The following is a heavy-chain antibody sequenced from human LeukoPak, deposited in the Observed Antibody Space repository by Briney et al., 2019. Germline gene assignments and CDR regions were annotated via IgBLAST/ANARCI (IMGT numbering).Heavy chain of an antibody. Sequence: SETLSLTCAVYGGSFSGYYWSWIRQPPGKGLEWIGEINHSGSTNYNPSLKSRVTISVDTSKNQFSLKLSSVTAADTAVYYRARGLVRSSGWRNYYYYYGMDVWGQGTTVTVSS. CDR1: GGSFSGYY. CDR2: INHSGST. J-gene: IGHJ6*02. D-gene: IGHD6-19*01. CDR3: ARGLVRSSGWRNYYYYYGMDV. V-gene: IGHV4-34*01.